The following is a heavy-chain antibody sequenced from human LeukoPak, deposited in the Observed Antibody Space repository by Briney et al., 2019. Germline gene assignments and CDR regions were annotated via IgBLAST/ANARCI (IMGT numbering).Heavy chain of an antibody. CDR3: TRGYVGIDY. CDR1: GLTFSDEY. Sequence: PGGSLRLSCAASGLTFSDEYMSWIRQAPGKGLEWVSYISNTGDFIAYADSVKGRFTMSRDNAKNTLYLQMNSLRAEDTALYYCTRGYVGIDYWGQGTLVTVSS. V-gene: IGHV3-11*04. CDR2: ISNTGDFI. D-gene: IGHD5-12*01. J-gene: IGHJ4*02.